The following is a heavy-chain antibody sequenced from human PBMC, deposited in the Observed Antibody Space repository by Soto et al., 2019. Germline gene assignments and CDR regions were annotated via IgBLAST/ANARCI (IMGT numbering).Heavy chain of an antibody. CDR2: ISYDGSNK. J-gene: IGHJ6*02. Sequence: QVQLVESGGGVVQPGRSLRLSCAASGFTFSSYGMHWVRQAPGKGLEWVAVISYDGSNKYYADSVKGRFTISRDNSKNTLYLQMNSLSAEDTAVYYCAKDGITMVRGVNYYYYGMDVWGQGTTVTVSS. V-gene: IGHV3-30*18. CDR3: AKDGITMVRGVNYYYYGMDV. CDR1: GFTFSSYG. D-gene: IGHD3-10*01.